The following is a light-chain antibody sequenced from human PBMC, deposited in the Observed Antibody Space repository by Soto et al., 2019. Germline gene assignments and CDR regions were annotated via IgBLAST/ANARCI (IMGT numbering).Light chain of an antibody. J-gene: IGKJ5*01. CDR2: GAS. Sequence: EIVMTQSPATLSVSPGESVTLSCRASQSVSSNLAWYQQKTGQAPRLLIFGASTRATGIPARFSGSGSATDFTLTISSLEPEDFAVYYCQQRSNWITFGQGTRLEIK. V-gene: IGKV3-15*01. CDR1: QSVSSN. CDR3: QQRSNWIT.